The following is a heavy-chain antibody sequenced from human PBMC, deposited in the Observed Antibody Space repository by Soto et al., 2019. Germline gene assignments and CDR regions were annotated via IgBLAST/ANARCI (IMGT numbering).Heavy chain of an antibody. V-gene: IGHV3-74*01. J-gene: IGHJ4*02. CDR2: INSDGSST. CDR3: VRGSKDSYPGSRIFDF. Sequence: HPGGSLRLSCAASGFTFSSYWMHWVRQAPGKGLVWVSRINSDGSSTSYADSVKGRFTISRDNAKNTLYLQMNSLRAEDSAIYFCVRGSKDSYPGSRIFDFWGRGTLVTVSS. D-gene: IGHD3-10*01. CDR1: GFTFSSYW.